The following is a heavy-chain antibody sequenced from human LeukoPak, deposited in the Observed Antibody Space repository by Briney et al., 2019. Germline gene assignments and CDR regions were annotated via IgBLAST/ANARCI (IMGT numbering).Heavy chain of an antibody. CDR3: AKGSYYDSSGSFYFDY. Sequence: GGSLRLSCAASGFTFSSYSMNWVRKAPGQGLERVSGISGSGDNTYDADSVKGRFTITRDNSKNTLYVQVNSLGPEDTAAYYCAKGSYYDSSGSFYFDYWGQGTLVTVSS. CDR2: ISGSGDNT. J-gene: IGHJ4*02. CDR1: GFTFSSYS. V-gene: IGHV3-23*01. D-gene: IGHD3-22*01.